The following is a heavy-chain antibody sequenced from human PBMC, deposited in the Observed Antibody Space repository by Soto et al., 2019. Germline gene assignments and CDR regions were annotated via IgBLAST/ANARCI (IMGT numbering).Heavy chain of an antibody. CDR1: GGSISRGDYY. Sequence: QVQLQESGPGLVKPSQTLSLTCSVSGGSISRGDYYWNWIRQPPWKGLEWIGYIHYSGSTYYNPSLKCRVTISVDTSKNQFALKLSSVTAADTAVYYCARGGAYYDSTGYPYFQHWGQGTLVTVSS. J-gene: IGHJ1*01. D-gene: IGHD3-22*01. V-gene: IGHV4-30-4*01. CDR2: IHYSGST. CDR3: ARGGAYYDSTGYPYFQH.